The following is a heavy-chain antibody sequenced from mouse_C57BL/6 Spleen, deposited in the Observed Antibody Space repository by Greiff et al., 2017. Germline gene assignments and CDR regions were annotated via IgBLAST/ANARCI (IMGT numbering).Heavy chain of an antibody. CDR2: IHPNSGST. V-gene: IGHV1-64*01. CDR1: GYTFTSYW. J-gene: IGHJ2*01. Sequence: QVQLQQSGAELVKPGASVKLSCKASGYTFTSYWMHWVKQRPGQGLEWIGMIHPNSGSTNYNEKFKSKATLTVDKSSSTAYMQLSSLTSEDSAVYYCARVAQDYFDYWGQGTTLTVSS. CDR3: ARVAQDYFDY. D-gene: IGHD1-1*02.